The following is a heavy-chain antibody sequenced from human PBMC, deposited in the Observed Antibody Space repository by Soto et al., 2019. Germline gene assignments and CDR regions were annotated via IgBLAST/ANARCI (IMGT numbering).Heavy chain of an antibody. CDR2: IGSSDNII. D-gene: IGHD3-22*01. V-gene: IGHV3-11*01. CDR1: GFTFSDYY. CDR3: ARDLGYYESSGYFDY. Sequence: PVGSLRLSGAASGFTFSDYYMSWISQAPGKGLEWVSYIGSSDNIIYYADSVKGRFTISRDNAKNSLYLQMNSLRAEDTAVYYCARDLGYYESSGYFDYWGQGTLVTVSS. J-gene: IGHJ4*02.